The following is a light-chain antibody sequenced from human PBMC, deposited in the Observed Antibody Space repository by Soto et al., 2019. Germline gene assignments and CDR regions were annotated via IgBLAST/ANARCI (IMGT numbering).Light chain of an antibody. CDR3: NSFTSSHTGV. J-gene: IGLJ3*02. CDR1: SSDVGGYNY. CDR2: EVS. Sequence: QPVLTQPASVSGSPGQSIAISCTGTSSDVGGYNYVSWYQQHPGKAPKLIIYEVSNRPSGVSDRFSGSKSDNTASLTISGLQAEDEADYYCNSFTSSHTGVFGGGTKLTVL. V-gene: IGLV2-14*01.